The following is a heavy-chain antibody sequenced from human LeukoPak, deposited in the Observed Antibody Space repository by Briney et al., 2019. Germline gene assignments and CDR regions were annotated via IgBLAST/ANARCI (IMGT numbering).Heavy chain of an antibody. V-gene: IGHV4-59*05. J-gene: IGHJ5*02. D-gene: IGHD2-2*01. Sequence: PSETLSLTCTVSGGSISSYYWSWIRQPPGKGLEWIGSIYYSGSTYYNPSLKSRVTISVDTSKNQFSLKLSSVTAADTAVYYCAGGYCSSTSCYRTFDPWGQGTLVTVSS. CDR3: AGGYCSSTSCYRTFDP. CDR1: GGSISSYY. CDR2: IYYSGST.